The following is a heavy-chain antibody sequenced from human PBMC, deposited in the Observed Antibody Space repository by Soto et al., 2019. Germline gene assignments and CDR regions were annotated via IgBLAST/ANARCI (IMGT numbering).Heavy chain of an antibody. CDR1: GGSISSYY. Sequence: KPSETLSLTCTVSGGSISSYYWSWIRQPPGKGLEWIGYIYSSGSTDYNPSLKSRVTISADTSNNQLSLSLGSVTAADTAVYYCARDLGGVQGYWYYYYYGMDVWGQGTTVTVSS. D-gene: IGHD1-26*01. J-gene: IGHJ6*02. CDR2: IYSSGST. V-gene: IGHV4-4*08. CDR3: ARDLGGVQGYWYYYYYGMDV.